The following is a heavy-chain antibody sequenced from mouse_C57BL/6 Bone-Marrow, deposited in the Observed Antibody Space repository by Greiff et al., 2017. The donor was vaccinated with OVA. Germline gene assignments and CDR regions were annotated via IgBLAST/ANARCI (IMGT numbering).Heavy chain of an antibody. CDR2: IHPNSGST. V-gene: IGHV1-64*01. CDR1: GYTFTSYW. CDR3: ASQAWFAY. J-gene: IGHJ3*01. D-gene: IGHD3-2*02. Sequence: VKLQESGAELVKPGASVKLSCKASGYTFTSYWMHWVKQRPGQGLEWIGMIHPNSGSTNYNEKFKSKATLTVDKSSSTAYMQLSSLTSEDSAVYYCASQAWFAYWGQGTLVTVSA.